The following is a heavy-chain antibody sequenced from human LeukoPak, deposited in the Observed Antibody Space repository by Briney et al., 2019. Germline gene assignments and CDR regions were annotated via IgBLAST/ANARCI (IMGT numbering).Heavy chain of an antibody. CDR2: VYHSGST. CDR3: ARGFKVVVIPTSIGFDP. D-gene: IGHD2-2*01. V-gene: IGHV4-4*02. CDR1: GGSFSSDNW. J-gene: IGHJ5*02. Sequence: SGTLSLTCTVSGGSFSSDNWWSWVRQPPGKGLEWIGEVYHSGSTNYSPSLKGRVTISVDRSKNQFSLKLYSVTAAGTAVYYCARGFKVVVIPTSIGFDPWGQGTLVTVSS.